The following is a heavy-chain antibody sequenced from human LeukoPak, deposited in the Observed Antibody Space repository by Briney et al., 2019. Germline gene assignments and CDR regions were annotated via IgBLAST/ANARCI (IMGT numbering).Heavy chain of an antibody. V-gene: IGHV4-59*02. CDR3: ARDLGGRYFDY. D-gene: IGHD7-27*01. CDR2: IYYDGGS. Sequence: SETLSLTCTVSGGSVSSNYWNWIRQSPGKGLEWIGYIYYDGGSNYNPSLNSRVTISIDTSKNQFSLKLSSATAADTAIYYCARDLGGRYFDYLGQGTLVTVSS. CDR1: GGSVSSNY. J-gene: IGHJ4*02.